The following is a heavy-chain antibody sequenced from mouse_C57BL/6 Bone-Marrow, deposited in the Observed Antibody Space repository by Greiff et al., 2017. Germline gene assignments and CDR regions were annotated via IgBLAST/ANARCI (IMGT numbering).Heavy chain of an antibody. D-gene: IGHD1-2*01. V-gene: IGHV1-69*01. CDR1: GYTFTSYW. CDR3: AGGNYGLAY. CDR2: IDPSDSYT. Sequence: QVQLQQPGAELVMPGASVKLSCKASGYTFTSYWMHWVKQRPGQGLEWIGEIDPSDSYTNYNQKFKGKSTLTVDKSSSTAYMQLSSLTSEDSAVYYCAGGNYGLAYWGQGTLVTVSA. J-gene: IGHJ3*01.